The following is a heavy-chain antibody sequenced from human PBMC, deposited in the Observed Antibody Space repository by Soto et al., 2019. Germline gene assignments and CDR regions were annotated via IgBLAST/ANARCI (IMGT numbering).Heavy chain of an antibody. V-gene: IGHV4-59*01. CDR3: ARRWSGTDY. J-gene: IGHJ4*01. D-gene: IGHD3-10*01. CDR2: IHNSGST. CDR1: GGSITSYY. Sequence: QVQLQESGPGLVKPSETLSLTCTVSGGSITSYYWSWIRQPPGKGLEWIGYIHNSGSTSYNPSLQSRVTISADVSKNQFSLDLRSVTAADTDVYYCARRWSGTDYWGHGTLVTVSS.